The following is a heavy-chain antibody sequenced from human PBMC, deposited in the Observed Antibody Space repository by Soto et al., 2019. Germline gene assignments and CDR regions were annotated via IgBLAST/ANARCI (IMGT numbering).Heavy chain of an antibody. J-gene: IGHJ4*02. CDR3: ARLTVNIRALYSGLITNGFDY. CDR1: GAPMSSRDYY. Sequence: SETLSLTCAVSGAPMSSRDYYWGWIRQPPGKGLEWIGSIYYSGSTYYNPSLQSRVAISVDTSKNQVSLKLKSVTAADTAIYYCARLTVNIRALYSGLITNGFDYWGKGAPVTVSS. CDR2: IYYSGST. V-gene: IGHV4-39*01. D-gene: IGHD3-3*01.